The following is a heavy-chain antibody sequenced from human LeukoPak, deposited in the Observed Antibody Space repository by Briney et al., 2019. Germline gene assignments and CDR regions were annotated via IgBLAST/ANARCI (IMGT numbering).Heavy chain of an antibody. V-gene: IGHV4-39*01. CDR2: IYYSGST. CDR1: GGSISSSSYY. J-gene: IGHJ4*02. CDR3: ARHGSYRDY. Sequence: PSETLSLTCTVPGGSISSSSYYWGWIRQPPGKGLEWIGSIYYSGSTYYNPSLKSRVTISVDTSKNQFSLKLSSVTAADTAVYYCARHGSYRDYWGQGTLVTVSS. D-gene: IGHD2-2*03.